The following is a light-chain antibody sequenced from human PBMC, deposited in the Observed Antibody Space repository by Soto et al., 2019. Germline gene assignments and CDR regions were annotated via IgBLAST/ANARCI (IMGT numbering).Light chain of an antibody. Sequence: QSALAQPASVSDSPGQSITISCAGGSGDVGGYNHVSWYQQHPGNAPKLMIYDVTNRPSGVSNRFSGSKSGSTASLIISGLQAEDEADYYCVSYTSSTAYVFGTGTKVTVL. CDR1: SGDVGGYNH. J-gene: IGLJ1*01. CDR3: VSYTSSTAYV. V-gene: IGLV2-14*01. CDR2: DVT.